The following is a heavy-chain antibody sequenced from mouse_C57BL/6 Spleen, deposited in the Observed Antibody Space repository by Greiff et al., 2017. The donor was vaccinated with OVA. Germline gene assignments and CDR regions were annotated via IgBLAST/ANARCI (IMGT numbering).Heavy chain of an antibody. CDR3: AREGSTVVALYYYAMDY. Sequence: EVKLLESGPELVKPGASVKISCKASGYSFTDYNMNWVKQSNGKSLEWIGVINPNYGTTSYNQKFKGKATLTVDQSSSTAYMQLNSLTSEDSAVYYCAREGSTVVALYYYAMDYWGQGTSVTVSS. J-gene: IGHJ4*01. V-gene: IGHV1-39*01. CDR2: INPNYGTT. D-gene: IGHD1-1*01. CDR1: GYSFTDYN.